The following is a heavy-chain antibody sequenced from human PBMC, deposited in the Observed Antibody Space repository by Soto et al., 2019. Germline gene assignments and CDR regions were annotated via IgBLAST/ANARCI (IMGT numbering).Heavy chain of an antibody. CDR1: GFSFSSYG. Sequence: RGSLRLSSAASGFSFSSYGMNWVRQATGKGLEWVAFLSYDGSNKYYADSVKGRFTISRDNSKNTLDLQMNSLRAEDTAVYYCAKDGGHYGSGSYYDYWGQGTLVTVSS. CDR3: AKDGGHYGSGSYYDY. D-gene: IGHD3-10*01. CDR2: LSYDGSNK. V-gene: IGHV3-30*18. J-gene: IGHJ4*02.